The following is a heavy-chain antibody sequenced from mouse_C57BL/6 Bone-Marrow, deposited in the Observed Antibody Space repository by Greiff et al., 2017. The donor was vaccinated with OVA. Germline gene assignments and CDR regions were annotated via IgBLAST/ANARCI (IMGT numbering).Heavy chain of an antibody. V-gene: IGHV14-1*01. CDR2: IDPEGGDT. Sequence: VQLQQSGAELVRPGASVKLSCTASGFNITDYYMHWVQQRPEQGLEWIGRIDPEGGDTEYAPKFQGKATMTADTSSNTAYLQLISLTSEDTAVYYCTMGYYGSSYNYYAMDYWGQGTSVTVSS. D-gene: IGHD1-1*01. CDR1: GFNITDYY. J-gene: IGHJ4*01. CDR3: TMGYYGSSYNYYAMDY.